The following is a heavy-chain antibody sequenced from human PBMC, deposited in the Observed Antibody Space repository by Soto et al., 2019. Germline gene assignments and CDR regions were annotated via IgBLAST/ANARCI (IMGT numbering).Heavy chain of an antibody. CDR2: FEPEDGEI. J-gene: IGHJ4*02. CDR1: GKTLSEVS. D-gene: IGHD3-3*01. V-gene: IGHV1-24*01. Sequence: ASVNVSCKFYGKTLSEVSIHWRRQAPGMGLQWMGGFEPEDGEIFHAQMFQGRVTMTEEASTDTVYMELNSLKSEDTAVYYCATQALMSSHPGVGATYFDHWGQGTLVTVSS. CDR3: ATQALMSSHPGVGATYFDH.